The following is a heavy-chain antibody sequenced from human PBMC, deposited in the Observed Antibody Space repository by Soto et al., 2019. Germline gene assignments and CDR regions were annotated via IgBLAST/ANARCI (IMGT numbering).Heavy chain of an antibody. CDR1: GYTFTSYG. J-gene: IGHJ5*02. CDR2: VSAYNGNT. D-gene: IGHD2-15*01. CDR3: ARRSCSGGYRAFDP. V-gene: IGHV1-18*01. Sequence: QVQLVQSGAEVKKPGASVKVSCKASGYTFTSYGISWVRQAPGQGLEWMGWVSAYNGNTRYAQKFQGRVTLTTVTSTSTGYMELRSLRSDDTAVYYCARRSCSGGYRAFDPWGQGTLVTVSS.